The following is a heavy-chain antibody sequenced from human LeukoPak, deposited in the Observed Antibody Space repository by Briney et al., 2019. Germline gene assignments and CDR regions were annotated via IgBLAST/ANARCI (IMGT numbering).Heavy chain of an antibody. D-gene: IGHD3-10*01. Sequence: GGSLRLSCAASGFTFSDYYMSWIRRAPGKGLEWVSYISSSSSYTNYADSVKGRFTISRDNAKNSLYLQMNSLRAEDTAVYYCARDYYGSGSYFEVPYNWFDPWGQGTLVTVSS. CDR1: GFTFSDYY. V-gene: IGHV3-11*05. J-gene: IGHJ5*02. CDR3: ARDYYGSGSYFEVPYNWFDP. CDR2: ISSSSSYT.